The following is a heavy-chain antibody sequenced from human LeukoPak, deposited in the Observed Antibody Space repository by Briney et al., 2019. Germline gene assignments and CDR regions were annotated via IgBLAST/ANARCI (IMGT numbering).Heavy chain of an antibody. CDR3: ARDKSTWYSSGWNDY. CDR1: GFIFSSYW. V-gene: IGHV3-7*01. J-gene: IGHJ4*02. D-gene: IGHD6-19*01. Sequence: PGGSLRLSCAASGFIFSSYWMSWVRQAPGKGLEWVANIKQDGSEKYYVDSVKGRFTISRDNAKNSLYLQMNSLRAEDTAVYYCARDKSTWYSSGWNDYWGQGTLVTVSS. CDR2: IKQDGSEK.